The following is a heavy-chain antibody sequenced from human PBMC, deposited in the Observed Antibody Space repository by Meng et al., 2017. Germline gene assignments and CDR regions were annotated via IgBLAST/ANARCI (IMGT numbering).Heavy chain of an antibody. J-gene: IGHJ4*02. V-gene: IGHV3-15*01. CDR2: IKSKTDGGTT. Sequence: GESLKISCAASGFTFSNASMSWVRQAPGKGLEWVGRIKSKTDGGTTDYAAPVKGRFTISRDDSKNTLYLQMSSLKTEDTAVYYCTTRYFDWLFYRVVSDYWGQGTLVTVSS. D-gene: IGHD3-9*01. CDR1: GFTFSNAS. CDR3: TTRYFDWLFYRVVSDY.